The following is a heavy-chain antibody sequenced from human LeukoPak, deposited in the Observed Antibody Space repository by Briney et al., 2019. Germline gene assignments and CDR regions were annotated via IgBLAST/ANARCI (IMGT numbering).Heavy chain of an antibody. Sequence: PGGSLRLSCAASGLIFSNYWMHWVRQAPEKGLVWVSRINRDGSSTSYADSVKGRFTISRDNAKNTLYLQMNSLRAEDTAVYYCARGTRVATLDYWGQGTLVTVSS. CDR3: ARGTRVATLDY. V-gene: IGHV3-74*01. J-gene: IGHJ4*02. CDR2: INRDGSST. CDR1: GLIFSNYW. D-gene: IGHD5-12*01.